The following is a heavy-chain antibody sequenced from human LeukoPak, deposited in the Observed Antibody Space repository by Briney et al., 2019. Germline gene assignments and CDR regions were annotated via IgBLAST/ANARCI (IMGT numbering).Heavy chain of an antibody. Sequence: GTSLRLSCAASGFTFSSYGMRWVRQAPGKGLEWVATIWYDGSHEYYGDSVKGRFSISRDNSKDTLDLEMNSLRAEDTAVYFCARDHSRLPLIWYFDLWGRGTLVTVSS. CDR1: GFTFSSYG. V-gene: IGHV3-33*01. CDR2: IWYDGSHE. CDR3: ARDHSRLPLIWYFDL. J-gene: IGHJ2*01. D-gene: IGHD2-21*01.